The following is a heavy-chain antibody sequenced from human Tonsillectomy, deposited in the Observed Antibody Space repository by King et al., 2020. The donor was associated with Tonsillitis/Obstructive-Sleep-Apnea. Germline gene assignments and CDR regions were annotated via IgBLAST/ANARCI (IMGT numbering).Heavy chain of an antibody. Sequence: VQLVESGGGLVQPGRSLRLSCAASGFTFDDYAMYWVRQAPGKGLEWVSGISWNSGSMVYAYSVKGRFTISRDTAKNSLFLQMNSLRAEATALYYCAKDLIIAEAGTPGDGFDIWGQGTMVTVSS. CDR3: AKDLIIAEAGTPGDGFDI. V-gene: IGHV3-9*01. CDR2: ISWNSGSM. J-gene: IGHJ3*02. D-gene: IGHD6-13*01. CDR1: GFTFDDYA.